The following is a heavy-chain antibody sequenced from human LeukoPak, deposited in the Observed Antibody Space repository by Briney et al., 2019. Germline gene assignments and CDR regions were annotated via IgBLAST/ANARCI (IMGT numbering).Heavy chain of an antibody. J-gene: IGHJ6*02. V-gene: IGHV3-7*05. CDR1: GFTFSSYW. D-gene: IGHD6-13*01. CDR2: IKQDGSEK. CDR3: ARDRIAAAGAGYYYYGMDV. Sequence: GGSLRLSCEASGFTFSSYWMSWVRQAPGKGLEWVSNIKQDGSEKYYVDSVKGRFTISRDNAKNSLYLQMNSLRAEDTAVYYCARDRIAAAGAGYYYYGMDVWGQGTTVTVSS.